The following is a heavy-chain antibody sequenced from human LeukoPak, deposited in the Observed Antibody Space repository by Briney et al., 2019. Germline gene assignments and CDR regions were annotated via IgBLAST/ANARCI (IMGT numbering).Heavy chain of an antibody. CDR3: ARDGYSGSYFDY. Sequence: GGSLRLSCAASGFTVSSNYMSWVRQAPGKGLEWVAVISYDGSNKYYADSVKGRFTISRDNSKNTLYLQMNSLRAEDTAVYYCARDGYSGSYFDYWGQGTLVTVSS. CDR2: ISYDGSNK. J-gene: IGHJ4*02. CDR1: GFTVSSNY. D-gene: IGHD1-26*01. V-gene: IGHV3-30-3*01.